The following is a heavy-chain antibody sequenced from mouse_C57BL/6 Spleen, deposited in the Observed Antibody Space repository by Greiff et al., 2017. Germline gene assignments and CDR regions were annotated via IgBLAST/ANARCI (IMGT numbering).Heavy chain of an antibody. Sequence: VKLVEPGAELVRPGASVTLSCKASGYTFTDYEMHWVKQTPVHGLEWIGAIDPETGGTAYNQKFKGKAILTADKSSSTAYMELRSLTSEDSAVYYCTREGGRDYWGQGTTLTVSS. J-gene: IGHJ2*01. CDR2: IDPETGGT. V-gene: IGHV1-15*01. CDR1: GYTFTDYE. D-gene: IGHD1-1*02. CDR3: TREGGRDY.